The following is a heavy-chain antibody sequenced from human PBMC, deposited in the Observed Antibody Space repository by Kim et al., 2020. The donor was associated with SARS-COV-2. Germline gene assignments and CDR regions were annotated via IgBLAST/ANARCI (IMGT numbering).Heavy chain of an antibody. CDR2: IYYSGST. CDR1: GGSISSGDYY. J-gene: IGHJ4*02. D-gene: IGHD3-3*01. Sequence: SETLSLTCTVSGGSISSGDYYWSWIRQPPGKGLEWIVYIYYSGSTYYNSSLKSRFTISVDTSKNQFSLKLSSVTAADTAEYYCARVRFSITIFGVVTRLFDYWGQRTLVPVSS. CDR3: ARVRFSITIFGVVTRLFDY. V-gene: IGHV4-30-4*01.